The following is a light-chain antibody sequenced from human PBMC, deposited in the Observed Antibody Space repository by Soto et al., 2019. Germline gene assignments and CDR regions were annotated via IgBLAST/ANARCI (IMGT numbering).Light chain of an antibody. Sequence: QSVLTQPRSVSGSPGQSVTTSCTGTSSDVGANNYVSWYQQHPGKAPKLMIFDVTKRPSGVPDRFSGSKSGNTASLTISGLQAEDEADYYCCSSAVSHTYVFGTGTKVTVL. J-gene: IGLJ1*01. CDR1: SSDVGANNY. CDR3: CSSAVSHTYV. V-gene: IGLV2-11*01. CDR2: DVT.